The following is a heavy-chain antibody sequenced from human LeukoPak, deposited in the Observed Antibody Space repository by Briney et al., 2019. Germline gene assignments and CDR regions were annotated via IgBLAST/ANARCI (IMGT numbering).Heavy chain of an antibody. J-gene: IGHJ4*02. CDR2: TYYRSKWYN. Sequence: SQTLSLTCAISGDSVSSNSAAWHWIRQSPSRGLEWLGRTYYRSKWYNDYAVSVKSRITINPDTSKNQFSLQLNSVTPEDTAVYYCAREEDTAMVSFDYWGQGTLVTVSS. CDR3: AREEDTAMVSFDY. D-gene: IGHD5-18*01. CDR1: GDSVSSNSAA. V-gene: IGHV6-1*01.